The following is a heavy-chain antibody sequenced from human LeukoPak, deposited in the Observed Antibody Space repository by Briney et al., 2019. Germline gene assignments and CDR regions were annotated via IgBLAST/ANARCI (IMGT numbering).Heavy chain of an antibody. CDR3: AKWRSIAGRYCSSTSCPPDD. V-gene: IGHV3-30*02. Sequence: PGGSLRLSCAASGFTFSSYGMHWVRQAPGKGLEGVAFIRYDGSNKYYADSVKGRFTISRDNSKNTLYLQMNSLRAEDTAVYYCAKWRSIAGRYCSSTSCPPDDWGQGTLVTVFS. CDR1: GFTFSSYG. CDR2: IRYDGSNK. J-gene: IGHJ4*02. D-gene: IGHD2-2*01.